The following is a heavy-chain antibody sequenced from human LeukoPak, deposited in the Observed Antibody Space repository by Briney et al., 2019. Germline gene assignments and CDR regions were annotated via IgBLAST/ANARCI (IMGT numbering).Heavy chain of an antibody. J-gene: IGHJ4*02. CDR3: ARGSGSYVDY. Sequence: GGSLRLSCAASGFTFSDYYMSWIRQAPGKGLEWVAVIWYDGSNKYYADSVKGRFTISRDNSKNTLYLQMNSLRAEDTAVYYCARGSGSYVDYWGQGTLVTVSS. CDR1: GFTFSDYY. V-gene: IGHV3-33*08. D-gene: IGHD1-26*01. CDR2: IWYDGSNK.